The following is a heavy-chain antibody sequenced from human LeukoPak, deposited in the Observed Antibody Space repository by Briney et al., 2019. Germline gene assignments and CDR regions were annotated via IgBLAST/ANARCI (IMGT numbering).Heavy chain of an antibody. CDR3: AKSWWASLWFGELYLDY. V-gene: IGHV3-74*03. J-gene: IGHJ4*02. CDR1: GFTFSDYW. Sequence: GGSLRLFCAASGFTFSDYWMHWVRQVPGKGLVWVSRINTSGSSTTYAESVKGRFTISRDNAKNTLYLQMDSLRAEDTGVYYCAKSWWASLWFGELYLDYWGQGTLVTVSS. D-gene: IGHD3-10*01. CDR2: INTSGSST.